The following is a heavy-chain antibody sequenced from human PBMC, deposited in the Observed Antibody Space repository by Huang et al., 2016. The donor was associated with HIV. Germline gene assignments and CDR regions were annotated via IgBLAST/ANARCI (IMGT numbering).Heavy chain of an antibody. J-gene: IGHJ3*01. CDR2: IRYDGNND. D-gene: IGHD6-13*01. V-gene: IGHV3-30*02. CDR3: VKERGSSRARSSFDF. Sequence: QVRLVESGGGVVQPGASLTLSCSASGFPFSAYGMDWVRQAAGKGLAWVSFIRYDGNNDYLIGSVKGRFTISRDNSNNTLYLRMNSLRPEDTAVYYCVKERGSSRARSSFDFWGQGTSVIVSS. CDR1: GFPFSAYG.